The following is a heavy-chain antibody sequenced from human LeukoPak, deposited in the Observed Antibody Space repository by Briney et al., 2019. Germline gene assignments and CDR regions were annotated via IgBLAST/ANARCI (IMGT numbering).Heavy chain of an antibody. CDR2: INHSGST. J-gene: IGHJ4*02. V-gene: IGHV4-34*01. CDR3: ARAGDLKYDSSGYYYGYYFDY. Sequence: PSETLSLTCAVYGGSFSGYYWSWIRQPPGKGLEWIGEINHSGSTNYNPSLKSRVTISVDTSKHQFSLKLSSVTAADTAVYYCARAGDLKYDSSGYYYGYYFDYWGQGTLVTVSS. D-gene: IGHD3-22*01. CDR1: GGSFSGYY.